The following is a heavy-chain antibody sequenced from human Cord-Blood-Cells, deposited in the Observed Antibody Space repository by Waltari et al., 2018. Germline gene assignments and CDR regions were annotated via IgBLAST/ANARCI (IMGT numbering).Heavy chain of an antibody. V-gene: IGHV1-69*01. CDR3: AAETYYYGSGSYYYFDY. Sequence: QVQLVQSGAEVKKPGSSVKVSCKASGGTFSSYAISWVRQAPGQGLEWMGGIITIFGTANYAQKFQGRVTITADESTSTAYMELSSLRSEDTAVYYCAAETYYYGSGSYYYFDYWGQGTLVTVSS. CDR2: IITIFGTA. CDR1: GGTFSSYA. D-gene: IGHD3-10*01. J-gene: IGHJ4*02.